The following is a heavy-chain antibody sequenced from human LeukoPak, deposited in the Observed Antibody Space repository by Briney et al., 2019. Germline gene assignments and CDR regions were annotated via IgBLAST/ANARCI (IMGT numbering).Heavy chain of an antibody. CDR3: ARGTYYDFWSGYRGGVFDY. CDR2: INHSGST. D-gene: IGHD3-3*01. CDR1: GGSFSGYY. V-gene: IGHV4-34*01. Sequence: PSETLSLTCAVYGGSFSGYYWSWIRQPPGKGLEWIGEINHSGSTNCNPSLKSRVTISVDTSKNQFSLKLSSVTAADTAVYYCARGTYYDFWSGYRGGVFDYWGQGTLVTVSS. J-gene: IGHJ4*02.